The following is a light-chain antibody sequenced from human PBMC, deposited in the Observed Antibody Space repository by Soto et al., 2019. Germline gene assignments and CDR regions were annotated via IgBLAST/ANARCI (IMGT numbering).Light chain of an antibody. CDR2: EIS. CDR3: CSYAGSSPV. CDR1: SSDVGSYNL. V-gene: IGLV2-23*02. J-gene: IGLJ2*01. Sequence: QSALTQPASVSGAPGQSITISCSGTSSDVGSYNLVSWYQQHPGKPPNLMIYEISQRPSGVSNRFSSSKSGNTASLTISRLEAEDEADYYCCSYAGSSPVFGGGTKLTVL.